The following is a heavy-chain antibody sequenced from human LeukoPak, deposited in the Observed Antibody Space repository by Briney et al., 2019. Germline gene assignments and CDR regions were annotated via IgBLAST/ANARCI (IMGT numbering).Heavy chain of an antibody. CDR2: VYYTGAS. Sequence: SETLSLTCTVSGGSISSSSYYWGWIRQPPGKGLEWIGSVYYTGASYYNPSLKSRVTISVDTSKKQYSLKLSSVTAADTAVYYCARGVGITGNGFDIWGQGTMVTVSS. J-gene: IGHJ3*02. D-gene: IGHD1-26*01. CDR1: GGSISSSSYY. CDR3: ARGVGITGNGFDI. V-gene: IGHV4-39*07.